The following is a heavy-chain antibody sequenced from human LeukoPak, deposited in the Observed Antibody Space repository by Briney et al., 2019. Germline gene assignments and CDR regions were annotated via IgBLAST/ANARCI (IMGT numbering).Heavy chain of an antibody. CDR2: IKQDGREK. CDR1: GFTFRNYW. CDR3: ARDGYNEGGSGWFDP. V-gene: IGHV3-7*01. J-gene: IGHJ5*02. Sequence: GGSPRLSCAASGFTFRNYWMSWVRQAPGKGLEWVANIKQDGREKWYVDSVKGRFTISRDNAKNSLYLQMSRLRAEDTAVYYCARDGYNEGGSGWFDPWGQGTLVTVSS. D-gene: IGHD1-14*01.